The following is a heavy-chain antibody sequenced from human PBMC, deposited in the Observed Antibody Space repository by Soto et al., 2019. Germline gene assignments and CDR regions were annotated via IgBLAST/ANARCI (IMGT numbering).Heavy chain of an antibody. Sequence: SETLSLTCAVYGGSFSGYYWSWIRQPPGKGLEWIGEINHSGSTNYNPSLKSRVTISVDTSKNQFSLKLSSVTAADTAVYYCARRLRFYYYMDVWGKGTTVTVSS. V-gene: IGHV4-34*01. CDR2: INHSGST. J-gene: IGHJ6*03. D-gene: IGHD4-17*01. CDR1: GGSFSGYY. CDR3: ARRLRFYYYMDV.